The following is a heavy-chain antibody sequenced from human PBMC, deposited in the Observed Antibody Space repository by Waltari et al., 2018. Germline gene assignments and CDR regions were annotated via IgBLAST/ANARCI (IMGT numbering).Heavy chain of an antibody. V-gene: IGHV1-46*01. CDR3: ARVAPGPYYFDS. CDR1: GYTCATFH. Sequence: QVQLVQSGAEVKTPGASVNISCKASGYTCATFHIHWVRPAPGNGLEWMGKITPSGGSAGYPQKFQGRITMTREMSTGTVYMELSSLTYEDTAVYFCARVAPGPYYFDSWGQGTLVTVSS. J-gene: IGHJ4*02. CDR2: ITPSGGSA.